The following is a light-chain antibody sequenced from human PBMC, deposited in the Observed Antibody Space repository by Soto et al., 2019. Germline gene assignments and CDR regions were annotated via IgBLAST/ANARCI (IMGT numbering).Light chain of an antibody. CDR1: QSISSW. CDR2: DAS. Sequence: IQMTQSPSTLSASVGDRVTITCRASQSISSWLAWYQQQPGKAPKLLIYDASSLESGVPSRFSGSGSGTEFTLTISRLQPDDFATYYCQQYNSYSYTFGQGTKLEIK. V-gene: IGKV1-5*01. CDR3: QQYNSYSYT. J-gene: IGKJ2*01.